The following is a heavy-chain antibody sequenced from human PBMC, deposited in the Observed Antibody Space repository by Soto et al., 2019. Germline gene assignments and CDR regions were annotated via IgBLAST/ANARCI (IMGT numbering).Heavy chain of an antibody. D-gene: IGHD5-12*01. J-gene: IGHJ4*02. Sequence: SETLSLTCTISGGSISSYYWSWIRQPPGKGLEWIGYIYYSGSTNYNPSLKSRVTISVDTSKNQFSLKLSSVTAADTAVYYCARDSGYDGIDYWGQGTLVTVSS. V-gene: IGHV4-59*01. CDR2: IYYSGST. CDR1: GGSISSYY. CDR3: ARDSGYDGIDY.